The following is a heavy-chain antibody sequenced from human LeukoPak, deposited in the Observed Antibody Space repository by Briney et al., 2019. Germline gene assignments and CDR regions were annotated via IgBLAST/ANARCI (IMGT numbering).Heavy chain of an antibody. CDR1: GFIFSSYA. D-gene: IGHD2-15*01. V-gene: IGHV3-30-3*01. Sequence: GGSLRLSCAASGFIFSSYAMHWVRQAPGKGLEWVAVISYDGSNKYYADSVKGRFTISRDNSKNTLYLQMNSLRAEDTAVYYCARIIGVVVVAATHPGVGRPDYWGQGTLVTVSS. CDR3: ARIIGVVVVAATHPGVGRPDY. J-gene: IGHJ4*02. CDR2: ISYDGSNK.